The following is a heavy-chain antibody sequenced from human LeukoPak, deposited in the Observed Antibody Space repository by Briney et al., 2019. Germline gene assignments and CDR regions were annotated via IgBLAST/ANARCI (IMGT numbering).Heavy chain of an antibody. CDR3: ARDSGSYYGVDY. CDR2: IYTSGTT. Sequence: PSQTLSLTCTVSGGSISSGSYYWSWIRQPAGKGLDCIGRIYTSGTTNYNPSLKSRFPISVDPSKNQFSLKLSSVTAADTAVYYCARDSGSYYGVDYWGQGTLVTVSS. D-gene: IGHD1-26*01. J-gene: IGHJ4*02. CDR1: GGSISSGSYY. V-gene: IGHV4-61*02.